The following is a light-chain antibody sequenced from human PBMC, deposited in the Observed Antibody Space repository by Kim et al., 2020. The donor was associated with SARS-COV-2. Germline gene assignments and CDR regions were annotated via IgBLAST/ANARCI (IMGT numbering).Light chain of an antibody. J-gene: IGKJ4*01. CDR2: RAS. Sequence: ESIGDRVTITCRASQSISDWLAWYQQKPGRAPKLLIYRASRLDSGVPSRFSGSGSETEFSLTISSLQPDDFATYYCQQYRTYPPLTFGGGTKLEIK. V-gene: IGKV1-5*03. CDR1: QSISDW. CDR3: QQYRTYPPLT.